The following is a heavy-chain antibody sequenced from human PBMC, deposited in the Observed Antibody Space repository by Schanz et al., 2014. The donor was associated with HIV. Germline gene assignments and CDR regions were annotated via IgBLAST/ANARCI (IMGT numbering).Heavy chain of an antibody. V-gene: IGHV3-33*08. Sequence: QVQLVESGGGVVQPGRSLRLSCAASGFTFNSYAMHWVRQAPGKGLEWVADIRYDGSDKYYADSVKGRFTISRDNSKNTLYLQMNSLRAEDTALYYCARDPSRLVEAGYFDNWGQGTLVTVSS. CDR3: ARDPSRLVEAGYFDN. CDR2: IRYDGSDK. D-gene: IGHD6-19*01. J-gene: IGHJ4*02. CDR1: GFTFNSYA.